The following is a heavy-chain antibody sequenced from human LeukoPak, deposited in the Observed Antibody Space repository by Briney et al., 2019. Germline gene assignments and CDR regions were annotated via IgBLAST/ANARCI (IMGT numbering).Heavy chain of an antibody. D-gene: IGHD5-24*01. J-gene: IGHJ5*02. Sequence: GESPRISCKGSGYSFTSYWISWVRQMPGKGLEWMGRIDPSDSYTNYSPSFQGHVTISADKSISTAYLQWSSLKASDTAMYYCASLRGATEEFDPWGQGTLVTVSS. CDR2: IDPSDSYT. V-gene: IGHV5-10-1*01. CDR1: GYSFTSYW. CDR3: ASLRGATEEFDP.